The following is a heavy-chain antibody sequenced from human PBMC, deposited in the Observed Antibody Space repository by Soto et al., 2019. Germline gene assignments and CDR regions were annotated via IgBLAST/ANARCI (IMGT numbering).Heavy chain of an antibody. CDR3: ARETMVRGGRWFDP. Sequence: QVQLVQSGAEVKKPGSSVKVSCKASVGTFSSYAISWVRQAPGQGLEWMGGIIPIFGTANYAQKFQGRVTITADESTSTAYMELSSLRSEDTAVYYCARETMVRGGRWFDPWGQGTLVTVSS. D-gene: IGHD3-10*01. J-gene: IGHJ5*02. V-gene: IGHV1-69*01. CDR2: IIPIFGTA. CDR1: VGTFSSYA.